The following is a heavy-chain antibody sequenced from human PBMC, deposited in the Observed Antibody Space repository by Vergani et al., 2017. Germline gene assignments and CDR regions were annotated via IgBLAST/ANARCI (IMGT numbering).Heavy chain of an antibody. V-gene: IGHV3-15*01. CDR3: TTGVAWAYSGYGPTDYFDY. CDR1: GFTFSSYW. CDR2: IKSKTDGGTT. J-gene: IGHJ4*02. Sequence: EVQLVESGGGLVQPGGSLRLSCAASGFTFSSYWMSWVRQAPGKGLEWVGRIKSKTDGGTTDYAAPVKGRFTISRDDSKNTLYLQMNSLKTEDTAVYYCTTGVAWAYSGYGPTDYFDYWGQGTLVTVSS. D-gene: IGHD5-12*01.